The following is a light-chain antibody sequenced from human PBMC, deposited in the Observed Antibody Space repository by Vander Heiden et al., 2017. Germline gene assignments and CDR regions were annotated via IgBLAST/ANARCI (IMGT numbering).Light chain of an antibody. CDR3: AAWDDSLNGRV. V-gene: IGLV1-44*01. CDR2: SNN. J-gene: IGLJ3*02. CDR1: SDNSGSKT. Sequence: QSVLTQPPSPSGTPGQIGTISCSGSSDNSGSKTVNWYQQLPGTAPKLLIYSNNQRTSGVPDRFSGSKSGTSASLAISGLQAEDEADYYCAAWDDSLNGRVFGGGTKLTVL.